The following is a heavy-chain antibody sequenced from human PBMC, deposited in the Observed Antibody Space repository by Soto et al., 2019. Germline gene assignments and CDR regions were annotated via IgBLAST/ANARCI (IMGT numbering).Heavy chain of an antibody. V-gene: IGHV1-69*06. D-gene: IGHD3-16*01. CDR1: GGSFRNNA. J-gene: IGHJ3*01. CDR3: ARMRGMLLGSFDV. CDR2: ILPVYNTT. Sequence: QEKLVQSGAEVKKPGSSVKVSCKTSGGSFRNNAFSWVRQAPGQGLEWMGQILPVYNTTKYARKFQGRVTITADKSSTTIHIELNTVTSGDTASYYCARMRGMLLGSFDVWGQGTTVSVS.